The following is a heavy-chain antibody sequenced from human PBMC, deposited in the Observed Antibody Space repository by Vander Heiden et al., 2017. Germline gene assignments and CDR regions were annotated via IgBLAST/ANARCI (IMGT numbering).Heavy chain of an antibody. CDR1: GFSCSNYD. CDR3: ARVRWGSYES. CDR2: VDTAGDT. V-gene: IGHV3-13*01. Sequence: EVQLVESGGGLVPPGGSLRLSCAASGFSCSNYDMHWVRQVTGKGLEWVSAVDTAGDTFYPASVKGRFTISREDATNSLNLQMNSLRAGDTAVYYCARVRWGSYESWGQGTLVTVSS. J-gene: IGHJ5*02. D-gene: IGHD7-27*01.